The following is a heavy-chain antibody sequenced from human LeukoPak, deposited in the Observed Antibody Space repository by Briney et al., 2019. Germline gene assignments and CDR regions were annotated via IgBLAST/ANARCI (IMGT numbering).Heavy chain of an antibody. CDR1: GYSISSGYY. D-gene: IGHD3-10*01. V-gene: IGHV4-38-2*02. J-gene: IGHJ4*02. CDR2: IYHSGST. Sequence: SETLSLTCTVSGYSISSGYYWGRIRQPPGKGLEWIGSIYHSGSTYYNPSLKSRVTISVDTSKNQFSLKLSSVTAADTAVYYCAADGSGSYYPDYWGQGTLVTVSS. CDR3: AADGSGSYYPDY.